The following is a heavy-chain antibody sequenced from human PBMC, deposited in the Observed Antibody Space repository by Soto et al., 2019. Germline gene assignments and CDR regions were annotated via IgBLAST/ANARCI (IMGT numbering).Heavy chain of an antibody. CDR3: VPLQPSTIRGRPGMDV. V-gene: IGHV1-69*01. D-gene: IGHD4-4*01. CDR1: GGTLGSYA. CDR2: FIPIFGIT. J-gene: IGHJ6*02. Sequence: QVQLLQSGAEVRKPGSSVKVSCKASGGTLGSYAITWVRQAPGQGFEWMVGFIPIFGITNYAQRFEDRLTITADESTSTVYMELSSLTYDDTAVYYCVPLQPSTIRGRPGMDVWGQGTTITVSS.